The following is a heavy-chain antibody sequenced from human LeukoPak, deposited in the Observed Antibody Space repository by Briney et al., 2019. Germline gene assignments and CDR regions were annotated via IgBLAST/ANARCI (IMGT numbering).Heavy chain of an antibody. J-gene: IGHJ3*02. V-gene: IGHV4-30-2*01. D-gene: IGHD3-22*01. CDR3: ARGEREVTMIVVTHGAFDI. CDR1: GGSISSGGYS. CDR2: IYHSGST. Sequence: SQTLSLTCAVSGGSISSGGYSWSWIRQPPGKGLEWIGYIYHSGSTYYNPSLKSRVTISVDRSKNQFSLKLSSVTAADTAVYYCARGEREVTMIVVTHGAFDIWGQGTMVTASS.